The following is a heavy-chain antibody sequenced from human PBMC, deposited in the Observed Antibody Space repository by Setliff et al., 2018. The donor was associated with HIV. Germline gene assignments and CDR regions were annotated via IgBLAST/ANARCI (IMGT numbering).Heavy chain of an antibody. J-gene: IGHJ4*02. D-gene: IGHD4-17*01. V-gene: IGHV4-59*01. Sequence: SETLSLTCSVSGDSIGTYYWNWIRQTPGKRLEWIGFFYYGGSTDYNPALKNRVAISVDMSRNQFSLVPSSVTAADTAVYYCAREAVDDYARYFDYWGQGSLVTVSS. CDR1: GDSIGTYY. CDR2: FYYGGST. CDR3: AREAVDDYARYFDY.